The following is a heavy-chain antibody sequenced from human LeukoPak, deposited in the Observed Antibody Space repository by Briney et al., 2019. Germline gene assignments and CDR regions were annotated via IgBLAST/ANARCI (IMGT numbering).Heavy chain of an antibody. CDR3: ARPTGYCSSTSCYYYYYYMDF. D-gene: IGHD2-2*01. CDR1: GGSISSSSYY. J-gene: IGHJ6*03. CDR2: IYYSGST. V-gene: IGHV4-39*01. Sequence: PSETLSLTCTVSGGSISSSSYYWGWIRQPPGKGLEWIGSIYYSGSTYYNPSLKSRVTISVDTSKNQFSLKLSSVTAADTAMYYCARPTGYCSSTSCYYYYYYMDFWGKGTTVTVSS.